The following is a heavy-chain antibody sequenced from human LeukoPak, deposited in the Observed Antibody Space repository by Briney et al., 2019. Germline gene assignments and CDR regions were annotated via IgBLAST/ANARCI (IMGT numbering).Heavy chain of an antibody. Sequence: PSETLSLTCTVSGGSISSYYWSWIRQPPGKGLEWIGYIYYSGSTNYNPSLKSRVTISVDTSKNQFSLKLSSVTAADTAVYYCASLQYSRGYFDYWGQGTLVTVSS. V-gene: IGHV4-59*08. CDR1: GGSISSYY. CDR3: ASLQYSRGYFDY. D-gene: IGHD6-6*01. CDR2: IYYSGST. J-gene: IGHJ4*02.